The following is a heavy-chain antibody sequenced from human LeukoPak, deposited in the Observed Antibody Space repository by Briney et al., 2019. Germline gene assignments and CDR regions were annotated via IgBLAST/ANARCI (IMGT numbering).Heavy chain of an antibody. CDR2: INPNTGVT. D-gene: IGHD5-12*01. J-gene: IGHJ4*02. V-gene: IGHV1-2*02. CDR3: ARGARGGGYEAFDY. Sequence: ASVKVSCKASGYSFTVYYVHWVRQAPGQGLEWMGYINPNTGVTDYAQKFQGRLTVTRDTSINTVHMELSSLRSDDTAVYYCARGARGGGYEAFDYWGQGTLVTVSS. CDR1: GYSFTVYY.